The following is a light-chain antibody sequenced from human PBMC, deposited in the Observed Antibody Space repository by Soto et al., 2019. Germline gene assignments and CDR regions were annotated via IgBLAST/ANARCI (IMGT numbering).Light chain of an antibody. CDR3: QQRSNWPPRIT. CDR1: QYIATSY. J-gene: IGKJ5*01. CDR2: GAS. Sequence: EIVLTQSPGTLSLSPGEGATLSCRSSQYIATSYLAWYQQRRGQAPRLLIYGASSRATGIPDRFSGSGSGTDFTLTISRLEPEDFAVYYCQQRSNWPPRITFGQGTRLEIK. V-gene: IGKV3D-20*02.